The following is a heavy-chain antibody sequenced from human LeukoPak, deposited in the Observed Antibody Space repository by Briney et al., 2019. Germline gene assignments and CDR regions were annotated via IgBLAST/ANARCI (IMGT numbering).Heavy chain of an antibody. V-gene: IGHV1-24*01. CDR1: GYTLTELS. CDR3: ASAPRYSSSWPNNWFDP. J-gene: IGHJ5*02. CDR2: FDPEDGET. Sequence: ASVKVSCKVSGYTLTELSMHWVRQAPGKGLEWMGGFDPEDGETIYAQKFQGRVTITADESTSTAYMELSSLRSEDTAVYFCASAPRYSSSWPNNWFDPWGQGTLVTVSS. D-gene: IGHD6-13*01.